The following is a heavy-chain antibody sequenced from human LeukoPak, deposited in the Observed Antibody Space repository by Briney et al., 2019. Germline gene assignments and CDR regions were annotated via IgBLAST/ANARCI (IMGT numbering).Heavy chain of an antibody. Sequence: SETLSLTCSVSGGSIRSYYWSWIRQPPGKRLEWIGYIYYSGSTNYNPSLKSRVTISVDTSKNQFSLRLSSVTAADTAVYYCARSDGGFDPWGQGTLVTVSS. CDR2: IYYSGST. J-gene: IGHJ5*02. V-gene: IGHV4-59*01. CDR3: ARSDGGFDP. D-gene: IGHD2-21*02. CDR1: GGSIRSYY.